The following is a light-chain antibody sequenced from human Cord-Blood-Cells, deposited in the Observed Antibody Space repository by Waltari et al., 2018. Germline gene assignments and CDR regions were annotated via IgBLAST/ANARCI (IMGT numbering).Light chain of an antibody. CDR3: QMYNSAPPT. CDR2: AAS. Sequence: DIQMTQSPSSLSASVGDRVTITRRASQDLSNYLAWYQQKPGKVPKILIYAASTLQSGVPSRFSGSGPGPDFTLTVSSLQPEDVATYYFQMYNSAPPTSGQGTKGEIK. J-gene: IGKJ1*01. CDR1: QDLSNY. V-gene: IGKV1-27*01.